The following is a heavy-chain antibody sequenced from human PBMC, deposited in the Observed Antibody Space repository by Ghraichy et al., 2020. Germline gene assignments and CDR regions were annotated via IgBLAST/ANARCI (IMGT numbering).Heavy chain of an antibody. Sequence: GVSLRLSCAASGFTFSSYAMSWVRQAPGKGLEWVSAISGSGGSTYYADSVKGRFTISRDNSKNTLYLQMNSLRAEDTAVYYCAKDVVAVAAAYYFDYWGQGTLVTVSS. J-gene: IGHJ4*02. CDR2: ISGSGGST. CDR3: AKDVVAVAAAYYFDY. D-gene: IGHD6-19*01. CDR1: GFTFSSYA. V-gene: IGHV3-23*01.